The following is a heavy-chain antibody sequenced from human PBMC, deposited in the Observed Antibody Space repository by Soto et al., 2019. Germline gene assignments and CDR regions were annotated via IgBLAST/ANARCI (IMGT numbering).Heavy chain of an antibody. D-gene: IGHD5-18*01. CDR1: GFTFNSYA. V-gene: IGHV3-30*03. Sequence: GGSLRLSCAASGFTFNSYAIHWVRQAPGKGLEWVAVISYDASTKYYADSVKGRFTISRDDSKNTLYLQMNSLRAEDTAVYYCATNSYGYVSTYYFDYWGQGTLVTVSS. CDR2: ISYDASTK. J-gene: IGHJ4*02. CDR3: ATNSYGYVSTYYFDY.